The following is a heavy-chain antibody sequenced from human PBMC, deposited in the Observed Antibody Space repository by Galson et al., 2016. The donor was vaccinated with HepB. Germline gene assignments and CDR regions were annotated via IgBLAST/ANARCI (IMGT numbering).Heavy chain of an antibody. V-gene: IGHV3-30-3*01. D-gene: IGHD1-26*01. Sequence: SLRLSCAGSFSGYPIHWVRQAPGKGLDWVAVISYDGSNNFYADSVKGRFTISRDNSKNTVYLQMNNLRAEDTAVFYCATHTSLGSSDACDIWGQGTMVTVSS. CDR3: ATHTSLGSSDACDI. CDR1: FSGYP. CDR2: ISYDGSNN. J-gene: IGHJ3*02.